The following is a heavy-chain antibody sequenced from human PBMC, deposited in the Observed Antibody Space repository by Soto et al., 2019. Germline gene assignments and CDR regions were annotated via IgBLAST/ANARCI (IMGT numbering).Heavy chain of an antibody. Sequence: ASVKVSCKASGYTFTNYAVHWVRQAPGQRLVWMGWLNPGNANTKYSQKFQGRVTITRDTSASTAYMELSSLKSEDTAVYYCARGYGDYRYYYYYMDVWGKGTTVTVSS. CDR3: ARGYGDYRYYYYYMDV. D-gene: IGHD4-17*01. V-gene: IGHV1-3*01. CDR2: LNPGNANT. CDR1: GYTFTNYA. J-gene: IGHJ6*03.